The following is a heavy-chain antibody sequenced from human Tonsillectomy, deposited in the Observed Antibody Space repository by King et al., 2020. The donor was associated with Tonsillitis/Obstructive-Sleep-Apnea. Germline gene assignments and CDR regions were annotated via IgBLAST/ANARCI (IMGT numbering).Heavy chain of an antibody. D-gene: IGHD1-1*01. CDR3: ARARARGHDPFY. J-gene: IGHJ4*02. V-gene: IGHV3-11*05. CDR1: GFTFRDYY. Sequence: QVQLVESGGGLVKPGGSLRLSCAASGFTFRDYYMSWIRQAPGKGLEWLSYISGSSSSTNYADSVKGRFTISRDNAKNSLYLQMNSLRAEDTAVYYCARARARGHDPFYWGQGTLVTVSS. CDR2: ISGSSSST.